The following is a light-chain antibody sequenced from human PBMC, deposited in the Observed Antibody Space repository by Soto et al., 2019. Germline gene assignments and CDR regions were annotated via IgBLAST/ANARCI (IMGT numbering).Light chain of an antibody. V-gene: IGLV1-44*01. Sequence: QSVLTQPPSASGTPGQRVIISCSGSTSSFGGNSANWYQQFPGTAPKVLIYSNNQRPSGVPDRFSGSKSGTSASLAISGLQSEDEADYYCAAWDDSLNGGVFGGGTKLTVL. CDR3: AAWDDSLNGGV. CDR1: TSSFGGNS. J-gene: IGLJ3*02. CDR2: SNN.